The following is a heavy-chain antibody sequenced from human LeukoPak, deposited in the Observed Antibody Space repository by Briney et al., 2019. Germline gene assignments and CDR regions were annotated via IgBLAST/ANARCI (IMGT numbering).Heavy chain of an antibody. CDR3: TKGGSRHADT. CDR1: GITLSSYW. Sequence: GGPLRLSCAASGITLSSYWMHWVRQAPGKGLVWVSRINSDGTNTKYADSVKGRFTISRDNAKNTLYLQMNSLRAEDAAIYYCTKGGSRHADTWGQGTLVTVSS. J-gene: IGHJ5*02. V-gene: IGHV3-74*03. D-gene: IGHD6-13*01. CDR2: INSDGTNT.